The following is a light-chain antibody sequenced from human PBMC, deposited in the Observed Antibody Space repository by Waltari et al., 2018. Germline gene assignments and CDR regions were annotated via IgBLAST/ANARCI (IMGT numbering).Light chain of an antibody. CDR2: GSI. CDR3: QSYDSSRTVV. Sequence: QSVLTQPPSVSGAPGQRVTISCTGTSSNIGAGYDVHWYQQLPGAPPKLLIYGSINRPSGVPDRSSGSKSGSSASLAITGLKAEDDADYYCQSYDSSRTVVFGGGTKLTVL. J-gene: IGLJ2*01. CDR1: SSNIGAGYD. V-gene: IGLV1-40*01.